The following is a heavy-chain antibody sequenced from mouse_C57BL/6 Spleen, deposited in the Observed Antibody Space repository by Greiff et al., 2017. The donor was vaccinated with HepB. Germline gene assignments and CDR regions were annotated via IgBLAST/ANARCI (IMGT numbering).Heavy chain of an antibody. D-gene: IGHD1-1*01. CDR2: IYPRSGNT. V-gene: IGHV1-81*01. J-gene: IGHJ4*01. CDR1: GYTFTSYG. Sequence: VQLQQSGAELARPGASVKLSCKASGYTFTSYGISWVKQRTGQGLEWIGEIYPRSGNTYYNEKFKGKATLTADKSSSTAYMELRSLTSEDSAVYFCARSGYPDYYGSSYYAMDYWGQGTSVTVSS. CDR3: ARSGYPDYYGSSYYAMDY.